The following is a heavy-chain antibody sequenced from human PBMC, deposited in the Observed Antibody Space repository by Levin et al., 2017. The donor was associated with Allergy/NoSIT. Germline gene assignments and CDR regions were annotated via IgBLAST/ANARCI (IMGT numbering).Heavy chain of an antibody. Sequence: GGSLRLSCAASGFTFSSYSMNWVRQAPGKGLEWVSYISSGSSTISYADSVKGRFTISRDNSKNTLYLQMNSLRAEDTAVYYCAREGWQQLHSRYFDLWGRGTLVTVSS. D-gene: IGHD6-13*01. V-gene: IGHV3-48*01. CDR2: ISSGSSTI. CDR3: AREGWQQLHSRYFDL. CDR1: GFTFSSYS. J-gene: IGHJ2*01.